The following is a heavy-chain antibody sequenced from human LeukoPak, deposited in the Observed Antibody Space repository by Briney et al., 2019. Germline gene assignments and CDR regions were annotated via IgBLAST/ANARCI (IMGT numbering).Heavy chain of an antibody. Sequence: SETLSLTCTVSGGSISIYYWSWIRQPPGKGLEWIGYIYYSGSTNYNPSLKSRVTISVDTSKNQFSLKLSSVTAADTAVYYCASYGDYDNWCDPWGQGTLVTVSS. CDR1: GGSISIYY. V-gene: IGHV4-59*01. D-gene: IGHD4-17*01. CDR3: ASYGDYDNWCDP. J-gene: IGHJ5*02. CDR2: IYYSGST.